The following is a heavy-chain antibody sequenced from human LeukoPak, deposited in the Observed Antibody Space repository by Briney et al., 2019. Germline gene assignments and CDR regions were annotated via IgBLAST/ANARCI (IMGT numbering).Heavy chain of an antibody. CDR2: INQGGSEI. V-gene: IGHV3-7*01. J-gene: IGHJ4*02. CDR3: ARIRPSYHFDF. Sequence: PGGSLRLSCAASGFTFSNSWMSWVRQAPGRGLEWVANINQGGSEIYYVDSVKGRFTISRDNAKNSLFLQMNSLRAEDTAVYYCARIRPSYHFDFWGQGTLVTVSS. CDR1: GFTFSNSW.